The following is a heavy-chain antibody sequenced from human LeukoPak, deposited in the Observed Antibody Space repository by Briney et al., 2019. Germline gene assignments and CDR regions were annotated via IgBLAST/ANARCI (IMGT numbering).Heavy chain of an antibody. J-gene: IGHJ3*02. D-gene: IGHD6-6*01. CDR3: ARDRWSSSSSEGTFDI. CDR1: GYTFSNYG. Sequence: ASVKVSCKASGYTFSNYGISWVRQAPGQGLEWMGWISVYNGNTVYAQKLRGRVTMTTDTSTSTAYMELRSLRSDDTAVYYCARDRWSSSSSEGTFDIWGQGTMVIVSS. V-gene: IGHV1-18*01. CDR2: ISVYNGNT.